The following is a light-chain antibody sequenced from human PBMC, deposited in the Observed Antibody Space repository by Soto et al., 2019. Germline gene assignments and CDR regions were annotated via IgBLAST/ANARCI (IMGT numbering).Light chain of an antibody. CDR3: QQRSIWPLT. CDR1: QSIRNY. J-gene: IGKJ4*01. V-gene: IGKV3-11*01. CDR2: DAS. Sequence: EVVLTQSPATLSLSPGERVTLSCRASQSIRNYLAWYQQKPGQAPRLVLYDASNTATGIPARFSGSGSGADFTLTISSLEPEDVAVYFCQQRSIWPLTFGGGTKVEIK.